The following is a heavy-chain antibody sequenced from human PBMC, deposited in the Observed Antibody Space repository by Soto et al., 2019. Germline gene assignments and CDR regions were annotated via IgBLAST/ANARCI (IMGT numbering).Heavy chain of an antibody. J-gene: IGHJ5*02. V-gene: IGHV1-3*01. CDR1: GYTFTSYA. CDR2: INAGNGNT. D-gene: IGHD2-2*01. CDR3: ARADLGYCSSTSCYNWFDP. Sequence: GASVKVSCKASGYTFTSYAMHWVRQAPGQRLEWMGWINAGNGNTKYSQKFQGRVTITRDTSASTAYMELGSLRSEDTAVYYCARADLGYCSSTSCYNWFDPWGQGTLVTVSS.